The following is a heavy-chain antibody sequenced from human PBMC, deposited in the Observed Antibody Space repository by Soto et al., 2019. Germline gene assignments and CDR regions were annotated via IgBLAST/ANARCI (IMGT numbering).Heavy chain of an antibody. CDR1: GFTFSSCG. V-gene: IGHV3-64*01. J-gene: IGHJ5*02. D-gene: IGHD2-15*01. CDR2: ISANGGST. Sequence: EVQLVESGGGLVQPGGSLRLSCVASGFTFSSCGMHWVRQSPGKGLEYVSAISANGGSTFYANSVKGRFTVSRDNSKNTVYLQMGSLRVEDMAVYYCARGFATGGWFFDPWGQGTLVTVSS. CDR3: ARGFATGGWFFDP.